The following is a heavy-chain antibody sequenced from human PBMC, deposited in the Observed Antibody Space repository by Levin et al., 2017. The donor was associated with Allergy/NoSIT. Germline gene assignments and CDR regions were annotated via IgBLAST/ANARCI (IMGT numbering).Heavy chain of an antibody. D-gene: IGHD4-17*01. CDR2: ISGSGGRT. CDR3: AKGTTVTTVTGRTDFDY. Sequence: GGSLRLSCAASGFTFSSYAMSWVRQAPGKGLEWVSAISGSGGRTYYADSGKGRFTISRDNSKNTLYLQMNSLRAEDTAVYYCAKGTTVTTVTGRTDFDYWGQGTLVTVSS. CDR1: GFTFSSYA. V-gene: IGHV3-23*01. J-gene: IGHJ4*02.